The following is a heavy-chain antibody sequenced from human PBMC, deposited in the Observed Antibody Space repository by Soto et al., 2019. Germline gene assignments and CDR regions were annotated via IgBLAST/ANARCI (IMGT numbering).Heavy chain of an antibody. CDR3: ARETYYYDSSGYYYWFDP. V-gene: IGHV3-48*02. J-gene: IGHJ5*02. Sequence: GGSLRLSCAASGFTFSSYSMNWVRQAPGKGLEWVSYISSSSSTIYYADSVKGRFTISRDNAKNSLYLQMNSLRDEDTAVYYCARETYYYDSSGYYYWFDPWGQGTLVTVSS. CDR2: ISSSSSTI. CDR1: GFTFSSYS. D-gene: IGHD3-22*01.